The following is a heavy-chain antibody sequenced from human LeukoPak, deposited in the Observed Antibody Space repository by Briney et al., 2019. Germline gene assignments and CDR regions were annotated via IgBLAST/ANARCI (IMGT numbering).Heavy chain of an antibody. D-gene: IGHD3-22*01. CDR1: GGTFSSYA. J-gene: IGHJ6*03. CDR2: IIPIFGTA. V-gene: IGHV1-69*13. CDR3: ARSSGYYSSLFYMHV. Sequence: SVKVSCKASGGTFSSYAISWVRQAPGQGLEWMGGIIPIFGTANYAQKFQGRVTITADESTSTAYMELSSLRSEDTAVYYCARSSGYYSSLFYMHVWGKGTTVTVSS.